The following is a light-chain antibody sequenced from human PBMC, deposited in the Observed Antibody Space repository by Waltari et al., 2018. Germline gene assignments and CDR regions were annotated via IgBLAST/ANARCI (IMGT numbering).Light chain of an antibody. J-gene: IGLJ2*01. Sequence: QSALTQPRSVSGSPGQSVTISCTGTSSNVGGYNYVSWYQQCPGEAPKLMIYDVSERPSGVPYRFSGSKSGNTASLTISGLQAEDEADYYCCSYAGSYSLVFGGGTKLTVL. V-gene: IGLV2-11*01. CDR3: CSYAGSYSLV. CDR2: DVS. CDR1: SSNVGGYNY.